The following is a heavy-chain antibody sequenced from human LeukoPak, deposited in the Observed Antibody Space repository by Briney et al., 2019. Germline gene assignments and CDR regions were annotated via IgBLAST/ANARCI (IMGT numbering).Heavy chain of an antibody. Sequence: GGSLRLSCAASGFTFTNNFMSWVRQVPGKGLEWVANIKQDGSEKYYVDSVKGRFTISRDNAKNSLYLQMNSLRAEDTAVYYCVRENSGWYRSALGRETAYYYYYYMDVWGKGTTVTVS. J-gene: IGHJ6*03. CDR1: GFTFTNNF. CDR2: IKQDGSEK. CDR3: VRENSGWYRSALGRETAYYYYYYMDV. D-gene: IGHD6-19*01. V-gene: IGHV3-7*01.